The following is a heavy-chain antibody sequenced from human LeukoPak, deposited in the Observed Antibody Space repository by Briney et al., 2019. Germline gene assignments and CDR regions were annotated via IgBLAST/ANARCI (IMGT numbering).Heavy chain of an antibody. Sequence: SVKVSCKASGGTFSSYAISWVRQAPGQGLEWMGRIIPILGIANYAQKFQGRVTITADKSTSTAYMELSSLRSEGTAVYYCARGRDLAVAELDYWGQGTLVTVSS. D-gene: IGHD6-19*01. V-gene: IGHV1-69*04. CDR2: IIPILGIA. CDR3: ARGRDLAVAELDY. J-gene: IGHJ4*02. CDR1: GGTFSSYA.